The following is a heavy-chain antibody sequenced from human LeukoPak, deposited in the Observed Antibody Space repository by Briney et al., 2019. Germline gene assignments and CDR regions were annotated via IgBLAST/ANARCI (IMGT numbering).Heavy chain of an antibody. CDR2: ISYDGSNK. CDR3: ASRQWELPGP. V-gene: IGHV3-30-3*01. D-gene: IGHD1-26*01. Sequence: PGGSLRLSCAASGFTFSSYAMHWVRQAPGKGLEWVAVISYDGSNKYYADSVKGRFTISRDNSKNTLYLQMNSLRAENTAVYYCASRQWELPGPWGQGTLVTVSS. CDR1: GFTFSSYA. J-gene: IGHJ5*02.